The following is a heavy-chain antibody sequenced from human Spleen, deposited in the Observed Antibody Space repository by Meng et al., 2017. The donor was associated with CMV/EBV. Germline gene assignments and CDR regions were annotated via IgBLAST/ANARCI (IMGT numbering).Heavy chain of an antibody. CDR3: ARAVTIFGVNVIKHHYFDS. CDR2: ISSSRSYI. Sequence: FSICDRHWVRQAPGKGLEWVSCISSSRSYIYYADSVKGRFTISRDNAENSLYLQMNSLRAEDTAVYYCARAVTIFGVNVIKHHYFDSWGQGTLVTVSS. D-gene: IGHD3-3*01. CDR1: FSICD. V-gene: IGHV3-21*01. J-gene: IGHJ4*02.